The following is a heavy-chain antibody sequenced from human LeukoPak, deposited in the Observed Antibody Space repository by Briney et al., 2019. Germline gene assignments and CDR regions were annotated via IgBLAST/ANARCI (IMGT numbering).Heavy chain of an antibody. V-gene: IGHV3-7*01. CDR2: INQDGSEK. D-gene: IGHD2-2*02. Sequence: GGSLRLSCAASGFTFSSYAMSWVRQAPGKGLEWVANINQDGSEKYSVDSVKGRFTISRDNAKNSLYLEMNSLRAEDTAVYYCASYTVSWGLDVWGQGTTVTVSS. J-gene: IGHJ6*02. CDR3: ASYTVSWGLDV. CDR1: GFTFSSYA.